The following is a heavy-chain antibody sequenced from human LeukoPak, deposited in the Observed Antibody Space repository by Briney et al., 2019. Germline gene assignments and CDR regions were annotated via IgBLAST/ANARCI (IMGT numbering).Heavy chain of an antibody. CDR2: IRYDGRNK. CDR3: AKEELRRITMWGYMDV. J-gene: IGHJ6*03. D-gene: IGHD3-10*02. CDR1: GFTFNNYG. Sequence: PGGSLRLSCAASGFTFNNYGMHWVRQAPGKGLEWVAFIRYDGRNKYYADSVKGRFTISRDNSKNTLYLQMNSLSAEDTAFYYCAKEELRRITMWGYMDVWGKGTTVSISS. V-gene: IGHV3-30*02.